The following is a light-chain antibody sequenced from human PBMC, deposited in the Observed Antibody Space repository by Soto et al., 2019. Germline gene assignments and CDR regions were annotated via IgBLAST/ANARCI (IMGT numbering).Light chain of an antibody. CDR1: QSVSYSSNNKNY. CDR2: WAS. J-gene: IGKJ2*01. Sequence: DIVLTQSPDSLAVSLGERATINCKSSQSVSYSSNNKNYLAWYQQKPGQPPKLLIYWASTRESGVPDRFSGSGSGTDFTLTISSLQAEDVAVYYCQQYYSTPYTFVQGTKLEI. CDR3: QQYYSTPYT. V-gene: IGKV4-1*01.